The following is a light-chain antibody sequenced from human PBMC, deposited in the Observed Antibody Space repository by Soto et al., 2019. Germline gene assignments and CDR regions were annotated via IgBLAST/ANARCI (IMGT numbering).Light chain of an antibody. J-gene: IGKJ4*01. V-gene: IGKV3-11*01. CDR1: HSVDIY. CDR2: DSY. Sequence: EVVLTQSPDTLSLSPGERATLSCRTSHSVDIYLAWYQQKSGQAPRLLIYDSYNRVTGIPTRFSGSGSGTDFTLTISSLAPADSAVYYCQQRKYWPPLTFGGGTKVEIK. CDR3: QQRKYWPPLT.